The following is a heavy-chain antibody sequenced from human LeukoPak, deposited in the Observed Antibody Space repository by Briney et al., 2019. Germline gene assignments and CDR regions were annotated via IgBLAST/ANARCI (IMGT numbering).Heavy chain of an antibody. CDR3: AKDRPLYSGSQHFDF. V-gene: IGHV3-30*18. Sequence: PGGSLRLSCLGSGFTFSNYGMHWVRQAPGKGLEWVAVISYDGGAEYFADSVKGRFTISRDNPKNTLYLQMNSLRAEDTAVYYCAKDRPLYSGSQHFDFWGQGTLVTVSP. J-gene: IGHJ4*02. D-gene: IGHD1-26*01. CDR1: GFTFSNYG. CDR2: ISYDGGAE.